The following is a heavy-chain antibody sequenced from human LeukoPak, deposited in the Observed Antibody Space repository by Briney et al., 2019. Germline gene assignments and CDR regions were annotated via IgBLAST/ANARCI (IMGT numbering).Heavy chain of an antibody. CDR3: ARLRTYYYDSSGRGNFDY. J-gene: IGHJ4*02. D-gene: IGHD3-22*01. Sequence: SETLSLTCTVSGYSISSGYYWGWIRQPPGKGLEWIGSIYHGGSTYYNPSLKSRVTMSVDTSKNQFSLKLSSVTAADTAVYYCARLRTYYYDSSGRGNFDYWGQGTLVTVSS. CDR1: GYSISSGYY. V-gene: IGHV4-38-2*02. CDR2: IYHGGST.